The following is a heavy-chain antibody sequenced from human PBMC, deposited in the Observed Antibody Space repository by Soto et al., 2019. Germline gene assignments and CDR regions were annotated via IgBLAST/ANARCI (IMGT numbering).Heavy chain of an antibody. V-gene: IGHV4-4*07. CDR1: GGSISSYY. CDR2: IYTSGST. Sequence: SETLSLTCTVSGGSISSYYWSWIRQPAGKGLEWIGRIYTSGSTNYNPSLKSRVTMSVDTSKNQFSLKLSSVTAADTAVYYCARGSSVAGLLGYHYYGMDVWGQGTTVTVSS. J-gene: IGHJ6*02. CDR3: ARGSSVAGLLGYHYYGMDV. D-gene: IGHD6-19*01.